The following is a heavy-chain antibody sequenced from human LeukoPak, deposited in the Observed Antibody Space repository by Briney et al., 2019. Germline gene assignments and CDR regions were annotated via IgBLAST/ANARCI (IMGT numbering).Heavy chain of an antibody. V-gene: IGHV4-38-2*02. J-gene: IGHJ6*02. CDR3: AREMRYCSGSSCYGLDV. D-gene: IGHD2-2*01. CDR1: GGSISSGYY. Sequence: SETLSLTCTVSGGSISSGYYWGWIRQPPGKGLEWIGSIYHSGNTYYNPSLQSRVSISVDTSKNQVSLKLSSVTAADTAVYYCAREMRYCSGSSCYGLDVWGQGTTVTVSS. CDR2: IYHSGNT.